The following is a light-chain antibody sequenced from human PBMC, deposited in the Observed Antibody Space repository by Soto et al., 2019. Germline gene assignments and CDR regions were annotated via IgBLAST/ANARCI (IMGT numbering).Light chain of an antibody. CDR3: QQYNTYPIT. J-gene: IGKJ5*01. CDR2: KAS. CDR1: QSISDW. V-gene: IGKV1-5*03. Sequence: DIQMTQSPSTLSASVGDRVTITCRASQSISDWLAWYQQKPGKAPKLLIYKASGLESGVPSRFSGSGSGTEFTLTITSLQPDDFATYYCQQYNTYPITFGQGTRLEI.